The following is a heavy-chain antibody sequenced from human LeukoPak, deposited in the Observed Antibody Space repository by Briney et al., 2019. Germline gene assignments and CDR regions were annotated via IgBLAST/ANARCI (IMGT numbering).Heavy chain of an antibody. J-gene: IGHJ1*01. CDR3: ASRRGSSWYGVAEYFQH. CDR1: GFTFSNYA. V-gene: IGHV3-23*01. D-gene: IGHD6-13*01. CDR2: ISGSGSGGST. Sequence: GGSLRLSCAVSGFTFSNYAMTWVRQAPGKGLEWVSVISGSGSGGSTSYADSVKGRFTISRDNSKNTLYLQMNSLRAEDTAVYYCASRRGSSWYGVAEYFQHWGQGTLVTVSS.